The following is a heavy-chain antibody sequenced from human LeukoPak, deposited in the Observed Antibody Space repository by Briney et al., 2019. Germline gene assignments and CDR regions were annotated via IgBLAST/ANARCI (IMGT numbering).Heavy chain of an antibody. CDR1: GFTFSSYS. Sequence: TGGSLRLSCAASGFTFSSYSMNWVRQAPGKGLEWVSSISSSSSYIYYADSVKGRFTISRDNAKNSLYLQMNSLRAEDTAVYYCARGRYCSSTNCYGVPDPDFDYWGQGTLVTVSS. CDR2: ISSSSSYI. J-gene: IGHJ4*02. CDR3: ARGRYCSSTNCYGVPDPDFDY. D-gene: IGHD2-2*01. V-gene: IGHV3-21*01.